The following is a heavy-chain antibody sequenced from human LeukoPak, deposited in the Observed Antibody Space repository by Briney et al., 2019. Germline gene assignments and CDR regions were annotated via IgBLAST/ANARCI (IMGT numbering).Heavy chain of an antibody. CDR1: GFTFSGYA. D-gene: IGHD5-18*01. Sequence: GGSLRLSCAASGFTFSGYAMHWVRQAPGKGLEWVAVISYDGSNKYYADSVKGRFTISRDNSKNTLYLQMNSLRAEDTAVYYCAIEGLDTDAFDIWGQGSMVTVSS. CDR3: AIEGLDTDAFDI. CDR2: ISYDGSNK. J-gene: IGHJ3*02. V-gene: IGHV3-30*04.